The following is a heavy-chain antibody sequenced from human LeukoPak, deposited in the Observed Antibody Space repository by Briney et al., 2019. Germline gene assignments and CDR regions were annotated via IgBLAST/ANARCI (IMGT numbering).Heavy chain of an antibody. CDR2: IKSKTDSGTT. V-gene: IGHV3-15*01. J-gene: IGHJ4*02. CDR1: GFTFSNAW. D-gene: IGHD3-16*01. CDR3: TTLPLGGPIDY. Sequence: PGGSLRLSCAASGFTFSNAWMSWVRQAPGKGLEWVGRIKSKTDSGTTDYAAPVKGRFTISRDDSKNTLYLQMNSLKTEDTAVYYCTTLPLGGPIDYWGQGTLVTVSS.